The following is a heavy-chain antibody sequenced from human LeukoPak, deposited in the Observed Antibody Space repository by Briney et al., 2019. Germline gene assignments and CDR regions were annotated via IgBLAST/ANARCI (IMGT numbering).Heavy chain of an antibody. CDR2: INPNSGGT. Sequence: ASVKVSCKASGYTFTGYYMHWVRQAPGQGLEWMGRINPNSGGTNYAQKFQGRVTMTRDTSISTAYMELSRLRPDDTAVYYCARDEQWLATGSAFDIWGQGTMATVSS. V-gene: IGHV1-2*06. J-gene: IGHJ3*02. CDR1: GYTFTGYY. CDR3: ARDEQWLATGSAFDI. D-gene: IGHD6-19*01.